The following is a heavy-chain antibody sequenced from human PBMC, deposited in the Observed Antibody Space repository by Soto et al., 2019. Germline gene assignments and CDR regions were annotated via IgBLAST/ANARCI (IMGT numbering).Heavy chain of an antibody. J-gene: IGHJ4*02. V-gene: IGHV4-31*03. Sequence: PSETLALTCTVSGGSISSGGYYWSWIRQHPGKGLEWIGYIYYSGSTYYNPSLKSRVTISVDTSKNQFSLKLSSVTAADTAVYYWARFQFGEILYLGVLDYWGQGTLVTVSS. D-gene: IGHD3-10*01. CDR1: GGSISSGGYY. CDR2: IYYSGST. CDR3: ARFQFGEILYLGVLDY.